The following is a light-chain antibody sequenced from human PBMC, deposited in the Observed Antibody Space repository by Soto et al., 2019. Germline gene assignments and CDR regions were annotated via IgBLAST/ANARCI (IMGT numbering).Light chain of an antibody. V-gene: IGKV3-11*01. CDR1: QSVSSY. Sequence: EIVFTQSPATLSLSPGERATLACRASQSVSSYLAWYQQKPGQAPRLLIYDASNRATGIPARFSGSGSGTDFTLTISSLEPEDFAVYYCQQRSNWPPKTFGGGTKLEIK. CDR2: DAS. J-gene: IGKJ4*01. CDR3: QQRSNWPPKT.